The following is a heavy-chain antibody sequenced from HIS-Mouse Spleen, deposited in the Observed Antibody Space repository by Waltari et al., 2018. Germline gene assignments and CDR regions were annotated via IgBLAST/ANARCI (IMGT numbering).Heavy chain of an antibody. CDR3: ARGFVDTAMVDY. CDR2: ISYDGSNK. CDR1: GFTFSSYG. Sequence: QVQLVESGGGVVQPGRSLRLSCAASGFTFSSYGMHWVRQAPGKGLEWWTVISYDGSNKYYADSVKGRFTISRDNSKNTLYLQMNSLRAEDTAVYYCARGFVDTAMVDYWGQGTLVTVSS. D-gene: IGHD5-18*01. J-gene: IGHJ4*02. V-gene: IGHV3-30*03.